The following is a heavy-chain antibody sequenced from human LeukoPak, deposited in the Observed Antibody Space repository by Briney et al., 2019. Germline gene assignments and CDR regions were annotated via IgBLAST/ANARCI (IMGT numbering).Heavy chain of an antibody. CDR2: ISSSSSYI. Sequence: GGSLRLSCAASGFTFSSYSMNWVRQAPGKGLEWVSSISSSSSYIYYADSVKGRFTISRDNAKNSLYLQMNSLRAEDTAVYYCARGTGYSSSWYRGSDWFDPWGQGTLVTVSS. CDR3: ARGTGYSSSWYRGSDWFDP. V-gene: IGHV3-21*01. J-gene: IGHJ5*02. CDR1: GFTFSSYS. D-gene: IGHD6-13*01.